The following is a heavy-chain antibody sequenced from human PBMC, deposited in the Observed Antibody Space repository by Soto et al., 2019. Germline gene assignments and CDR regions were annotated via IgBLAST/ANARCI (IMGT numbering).Heavy chain of an antibody. CDR1: GFTFSNHW. D-gene: IGHD2-2*01. CDR3: ARDSAYCRSTSCYLSYYYYMDV. CDR2: IKQDGSEK. V-gene: IGHV3-7*01. J-gene: IGHJ6*03. Sequence: EVQVVESGGGLVQPGGSLRLSRAASGFTFSNHWMTWVRQAPGKGLEWVANIKQDGSEKYYVDSVKGRFTLSRDNAKKSLYLQMNSLRAEDTAVYYCARDSAYCRSTSCYLSYYYYMDVWGKGTTVTVSS.